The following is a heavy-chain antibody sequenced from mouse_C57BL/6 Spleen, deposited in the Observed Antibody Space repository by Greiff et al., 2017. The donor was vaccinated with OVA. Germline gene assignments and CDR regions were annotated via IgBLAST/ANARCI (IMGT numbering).Heavy chain of an antibody. CDR1: GYSITSGYD. CDR2: ISYSGST. CDR3: AREPSYYYGSHYWYFDV. D-gene: IGHD1-1*01. Sequence: EVKLMESGPGMVKPSQSLSLTCTVTGYSITSGYDWHWIRHFPGNKLEWMGYISYSGSTNYNPSLKSRISITHDTSKNHFFLQLNSVTTEDTATYYCAREPSYYYGSHYWYFDVWGTGTTVTVSS. V-gene: IGHV3-1*01. J-gene: IGHJ1*03.